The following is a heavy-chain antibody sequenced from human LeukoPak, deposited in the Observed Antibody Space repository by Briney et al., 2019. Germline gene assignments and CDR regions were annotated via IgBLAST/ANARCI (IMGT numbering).Heavy chain of an antibody. CDR3: ARDYSSSWYSSWFDP. V-gene: IGHV1-18*01. CDR2: ISAYNGNT. D-gene: IGHD6-13*01. Sequence: ASVKVFCKASGYTFTSYGISWVRQAPGQGLEWMGWISAYNGNTNYAQKLQGRVTMTTDTSTSTAYMELRSLRSDDTAVYYCARDYSSSWYSSWFDPWGQGTLVTVSS. J-gene: IGHJ5*02. CDR1: GYTFTSYG.